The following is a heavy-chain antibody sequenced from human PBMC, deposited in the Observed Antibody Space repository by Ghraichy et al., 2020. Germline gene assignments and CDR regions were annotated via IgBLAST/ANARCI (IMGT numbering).Heavy chain of an antibody. CDR1: GFTFSSYA. J-gene: IGHJ4*02. V-gene: IGHV3-23*01. CDR2: ISGSGGST. Sequence: GGSLRLSCAASGFTFSSYAMSWVRQAPGKGLEWVSTISGSGGSTYYADSVKGRFTISRDNSKNTLFLQMNSLRAEDTAVYYCAKGAKYSSAWIDYWGQGTLVTVSS. D-gene: IGHD6-19*01. CDR3: AKGAKYSSAWIDY.